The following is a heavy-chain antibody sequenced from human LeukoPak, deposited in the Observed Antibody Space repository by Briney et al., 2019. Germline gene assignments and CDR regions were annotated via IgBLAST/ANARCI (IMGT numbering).Heavy chain of an antibody. V-gene: IGHV4-30-4*01. Sequence: PSQTLSLTCTVSGGSISSGDYYWSWIRQPPGKGLEWIGYIYYSGGTYYNPSLKSRVTISVDTSKNQSSLKLSSVTAADTAVYYCARSYNWNDGFDYWGQGTLVTVSS. CDR3: ARSYNWNDGFDY. CDR2: IYYSGGT. CDR1: GGSISSGDYY. D-gene: IGHD1-20*01. J-gene: IGHJ4*02.